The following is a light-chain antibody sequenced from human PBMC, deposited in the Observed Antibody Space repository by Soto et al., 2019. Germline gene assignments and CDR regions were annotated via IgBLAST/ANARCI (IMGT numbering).Light chain of an antibody. J-gene: IGKJ1*01. V-gene: IGKV1-39*01. CDR1: QSIRTY. Sequence: TWLASQSIRTYLNWYQHKPGTAPQLLIYSASSLHSVVPSRFSGIESRTDVTVTITSLQPEDLATYYCQQSYTSPRTFGQGTKVDIK. CDR3: QQSYTSPRT. CDR2: SAS.